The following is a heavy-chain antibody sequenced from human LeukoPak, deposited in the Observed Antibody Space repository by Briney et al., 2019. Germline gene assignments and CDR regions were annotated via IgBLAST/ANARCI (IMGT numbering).Heavy chain of an antibody. V-gene: IGHV1-8*03. Sequence: ASVKVSCKASGYTFTSYDINWVRQATGQGLEWMGWMNPNSGNTGYAQKFQGRVTITRNTSISTAYMELRSLRSDDTAVYYCARDSSHSRDYWGQGTLVTVSS. CDR2: MNPNSGNT. J-gene: IGHJ4*02. CDR3: ARDSSHSRDY. CDR1: GYTFTSYD.